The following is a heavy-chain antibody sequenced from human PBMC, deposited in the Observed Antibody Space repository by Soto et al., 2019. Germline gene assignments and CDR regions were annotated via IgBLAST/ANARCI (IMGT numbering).Heavy chain of an antibody. Sequence: SETLSLTCTVSGGSISSSSYYWGWIRQPPGKGLEWIGSIYYSGSTYYNPSLKSRVTISVDTSKNQFSLKLSSVTAADTAVYYCARVYSSSWSRWFDPWGQGTLVTVSS. D-gene: IGHD6-13*01. CDR3: ARVYSSSWSRWFDP. V-gene: IGHV4-39*01. CDR2: IYYSGST. J-gene: IGHJ5*02. CDR1: GGSISSSSYY.